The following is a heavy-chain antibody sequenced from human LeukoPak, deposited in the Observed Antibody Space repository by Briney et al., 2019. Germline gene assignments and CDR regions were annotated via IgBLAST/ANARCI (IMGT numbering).Heavy chain of an antibody. V-gene: IGHV3-53*04. CDR1: GFSLSNTY. D-gene: IGHD6-6*01. CDR2: IYSGDSGVST. J-gene: IGHJ6*02. Sequence: PGGSLRLSCAASGFSLSNTYMSWVRQAPGKGLEWVSVIYSGDSGVSTYYADSVKGRFTISRHNSKNTLYLQMSSLRAEDTAVYFCARSAARLRYYYAMDVGGQGTTVTV. CDR3: ARSAARLRYYYAMDV.